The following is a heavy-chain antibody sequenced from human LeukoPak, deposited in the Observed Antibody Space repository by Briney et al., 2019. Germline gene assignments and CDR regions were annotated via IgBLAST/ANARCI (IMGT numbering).Heavy chain of an antibody. V-gene: IGHV3-23*01. D-gene: IGHD5-24*01. CDR2: ISGSGGTT. CDR3: ARVGGRDVYNRDAF. J-gene: IGHJ4*02. Sequence: GGSLRLSCAASEFTFSNYAMSWVRQAPGKGLEWVSVISGSGGTTYYADSVKGRFTISRDNSKNTLYLQMNSLRAEDTAVYYCARVGGRDVYNRDAFWGQGTLVTVSS. CDR1: EFTFSNYA.